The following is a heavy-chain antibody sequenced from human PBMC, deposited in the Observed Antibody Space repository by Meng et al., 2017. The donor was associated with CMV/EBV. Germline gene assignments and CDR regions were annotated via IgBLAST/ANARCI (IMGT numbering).Heavy chain of an antibody. D-gene: IGHD1-26*01. CDR2: IIPVFETA. CDR3: ARGGDSWYSDY. J-gene: IGHJ4*02. V-gene: IGHV1-69*12. Sequence: QVQLVPSAAWVKKPGSSVKVSCNTSGGTFSTFAISWVRQAPGEGLEWMGGIIPVFETANYAERFQDRVTITADDSTTTAYMELSSLRADDTALYFCARGGDSWYSDYWGQGTLVTVSS. CDR1: GGTFSTFA.